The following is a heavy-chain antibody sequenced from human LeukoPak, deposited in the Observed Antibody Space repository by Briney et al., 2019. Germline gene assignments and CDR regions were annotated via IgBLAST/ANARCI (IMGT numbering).Heavy chain of an antibody. V-gene: IGHV3-33*01. CDR2: IWYDGSNK. CDR3: ARSEGLVHLEWIDY. D-gene: IGHD3-3*01. J-gene: IGHJ4*02. CDR1: GFTFSSYG. Sequence: GGSLRLSCAASGFTFSSYGMHWVRQAPGKGLEWVAVIWYDGSNKYYADSVKGRFTISRDNSKNTLYLQMNSLRAEDTAVYYCARSEGLVHLEWIDYWGQGTLVTVSS.